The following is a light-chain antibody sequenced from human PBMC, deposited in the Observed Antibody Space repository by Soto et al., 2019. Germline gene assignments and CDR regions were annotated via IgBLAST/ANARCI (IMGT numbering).Light chain of an antibody. CDR2: GAS. J-gene: IGKJ5*01. CDR3: QQRSNWPPIP. CDR1: QSVSNNY. Sequence: ENAVTQSAGTLSLSPGERATLSCRTSQSVSNNYLAWYQQKPGQAPRLLIYGASSRATGIPDRFSGSGSGTEFTLTINGLQPEDFAVYYCQQRSNWPPIPFGQGTRLEIK. V-gene: IGKV3D-20*02.